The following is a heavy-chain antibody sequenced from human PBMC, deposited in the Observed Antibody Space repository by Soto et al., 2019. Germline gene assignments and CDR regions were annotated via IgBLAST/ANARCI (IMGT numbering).Heavy chain of an antibody. J-gene: IGHJ6*02. V-gene: IGHV2-5*02. D-gene: IGHD2-21*02. Sequence: QITLKESGPTLVKPTQTLTLTCTFSGFSLSTTGVGVGWIRQPPGKALEWLALIYWDDHKRYNHSLNSRLTSTNDTSKNPVVLAMTNMDPVDTATYYCVQSRCGGDCLHSYSSHSYYGLDVWGQGTTVTVSS. CDR2: IYWDDHK. CDR3: VQSRCGGDCLHSYSSHSYYGLDV. CDR1: GFSLSTTGVG.